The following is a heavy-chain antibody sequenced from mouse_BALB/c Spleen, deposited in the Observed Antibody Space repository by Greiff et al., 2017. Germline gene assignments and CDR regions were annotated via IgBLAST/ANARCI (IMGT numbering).Heavy chain of an antibody. Sequence: QVQLQQPGAELVKPGASVKMSCKASGYTFTSYWMHWVKQRPGQGLEWIGYINPSTGYTEYNQKFKDKATLTADKSSSTAYIQLSSLTSEDSAVYYCARVGLLYAMDYWGQGTSVTVSS. CDR1: GYTFTSYW. J-gene: IGHJ4*01. CDR3: ARVGLLYAMDY. CDR2: INPSTGYT. V-gene: IGHV1S26*01.